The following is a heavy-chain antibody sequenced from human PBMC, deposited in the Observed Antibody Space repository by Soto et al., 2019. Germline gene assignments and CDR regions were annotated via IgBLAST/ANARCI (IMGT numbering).Heavy chain of an antibody. J-gene: IGHJ5*02. CDR1: GGSISSYY. CDR2: IYYSGST. Sequence: SETLSLTCTVSGGSISSYYWSWIRQPPGKGLEWIGYIYYSGSTNYNPSLKSRVTISVDTSKNQFSLKLSSVTAADTAVYYCARLDMITFGGVIARPRWFDPWGQGTLVTVSS. V-gene: IGHV4-59*01. CDR3: ARLDMITFGGVIARPRWFDP. D-gene: IGHD3-16*02.